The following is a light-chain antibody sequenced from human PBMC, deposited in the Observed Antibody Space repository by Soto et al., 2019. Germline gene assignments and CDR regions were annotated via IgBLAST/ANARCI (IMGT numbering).Light chain of an antibody. J-gene: IGLJ2*01. Sequence: QSALTQPASVSGSPGQSITISCTGTSSDVGGYNYVSWYQQHPGKAPKLLIYDVSNRPSGVSNRFSGSTFDNTASLTISGAQSDDEADNYCGSNKSSGPLLFGGVPKVTL. CDR1: SSDVGGYNY. V-gene: IGLV2-14*01. CDR2: DVS. CDR3: GSNKSSGPLL.